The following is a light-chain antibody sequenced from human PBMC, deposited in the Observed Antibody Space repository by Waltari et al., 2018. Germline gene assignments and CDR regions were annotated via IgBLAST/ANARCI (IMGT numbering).Light chain of an antibody. CDR2: DVR. CDR1: SSDVGSYNS. V-gene: IGLV2-14*03. CDR3: SSQSSNNVVL. Sequence: QSALTQPASVSGSPGQSITISCTGTSSDVGSYNSVSWYQDHPGQGPKVMISDVRNRPAGVSARFSGSKSGNTASLTSSGLQAEDEADYYCSSQSSNNVVLFGGGTKLTVL. J-gene: IGLJ2*01.